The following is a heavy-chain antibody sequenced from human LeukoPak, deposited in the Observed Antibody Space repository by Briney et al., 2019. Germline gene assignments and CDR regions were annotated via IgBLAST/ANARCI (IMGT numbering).Heavy chain of an antibody. D-gene: IGHD3-3*01. Sequence: ASVKVSCKTSGYRFTGYYLHWVRQAPGQGLEWMGWISPYNYNTDYTQRFQGRVTMTAESSTATAYMELRDLTSDDTAMYYCARHAPAFGVVIIPFDSWGQGTLVTVSS. J-gene: IGHJ4*02. CDR1: GYRFTGYY. CDR2: ISPYNYNT. CDR3: ARHAPAFGVVIIPFDS. V-gene: IGHV1-18*04.